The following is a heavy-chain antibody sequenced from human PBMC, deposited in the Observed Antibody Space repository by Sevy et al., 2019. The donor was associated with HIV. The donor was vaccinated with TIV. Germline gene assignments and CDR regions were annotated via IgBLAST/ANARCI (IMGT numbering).Heavy chain of an antibody. J-gene: IGHJ4*02. V-gene: IGHV5-51*01. Sequence: GESLKISCKGSGYSFPNSWIGWVRQMPGKGLEYMGFIYPGDSDTRYSPSFQGQVTISADTSISTAYLQWSSLKASDNAIYYCVRRGPSTEYFDYWGQGTLVTVSS. CDR2: IYPGDSDT. CDR1: GYSFPNSW. D-gene: IGHD1-1*01. CDR3: VRRGPSTEYFDY.